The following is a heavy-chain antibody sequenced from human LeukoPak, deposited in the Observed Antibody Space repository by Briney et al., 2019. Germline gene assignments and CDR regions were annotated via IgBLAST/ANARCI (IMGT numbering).Heavy chain of an antibody. CDR1: GFTFSSYA. CDR2: ISYDGSNK. D-gene: IGHD3-3*01. Sequence: PGRSLRLSCAVSGFTFSSYAMHWVRQAPGKGLEWVAVISYDGSNKYYADSVKGRFTISRDNSKNTLYLQMNSLRAEDTAVYYCAKEHTIEAYGMDVWGQGTTVTVSS. V-gene: IGHV3-30*18. J-gene: IGHJ6*02. CDR3: AKEHTIEAYGMDV.